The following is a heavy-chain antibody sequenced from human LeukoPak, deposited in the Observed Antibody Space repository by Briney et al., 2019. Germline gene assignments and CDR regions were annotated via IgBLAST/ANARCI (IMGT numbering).Heavy chain of an antibody. CDR3: ASRDYKDAFDI. Sequence: SETLSLTCAVYGGPFSGYYWSWIRQPPGKGLEWIGEINHSGSTNYNPSLKSRVTISVDTSKNQFSLKLSSVTAADTAVYYCASRDYKDAFDIWGQGTMVTVSS. J-gene: IGHJ3*02. V-gene: IGHV4-34*01. CDR1: GGPFSGYY. CDR2: INHSGST. D-gene: IGHD4-11*01.